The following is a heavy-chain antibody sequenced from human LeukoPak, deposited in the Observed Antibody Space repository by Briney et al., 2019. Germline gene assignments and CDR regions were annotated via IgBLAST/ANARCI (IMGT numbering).Heavy chain of an antibody. CDR1: GYTFTGYY. CDR2: INPNSGGT. V-gene: IGHV1-2*02. Sequence: ASVTASCKASGYTFTGYYMHWVRQAPGQGLEWMGWINPNSGGTNYAQKFQGRVTMTRDTSISTAYMELSRLRSDDTAVYYCARVDSSGWYYFDYWGQGTLVTVSS. CDR3: ARVDSSGWYYFDY. J-gene: IGHJ4*02. D-gene: IGHD6-19*01.